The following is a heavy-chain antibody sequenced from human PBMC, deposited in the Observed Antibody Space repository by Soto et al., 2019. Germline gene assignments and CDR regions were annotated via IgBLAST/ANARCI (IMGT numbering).Heavy chain of an antibody. CDR2: IYPGDSDT. J-gene: IGHJ6*02. CDR3: ARLDVTVAARSFYYYYGMDV. V-gene: IGHV5-51*01. Sequence: PGESQQISCQGSGYSFSYYWISWVRQMPGKGLERMGIIYPGDSDTRYSPSFQGQVTIPADKSISTAYLQWSSLKASDTAMYYCARLDVTVAARSFYYYYGMDVWGQGTTVTVSS. D-gene: IGHD2-15*01. CDR1: GYSFSYYW.